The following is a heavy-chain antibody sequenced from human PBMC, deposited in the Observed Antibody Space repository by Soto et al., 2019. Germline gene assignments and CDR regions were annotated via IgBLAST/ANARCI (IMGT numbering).Heavy chain of an antibody. V-gene: IGHV3-48*01. Sequence: GGSLRLSCAASGFTFSNCGMNWVRQAPGKGLEWVSYISDSSSTKYYADSVRGRFTISRDNAKNSLSLQMSSLRAEDTAVYYCARVGSWDFRSGYYRGYYYYGMDVWGQGTTVTVSS. CDR1: GFTFSNCG. D-gene: IGHD3-3*01. CDR2: ISDSSSTK. J-gene: IGHJ6*02. CDR3: ARVGSWDFRSGYYRGYYYYGMDV.